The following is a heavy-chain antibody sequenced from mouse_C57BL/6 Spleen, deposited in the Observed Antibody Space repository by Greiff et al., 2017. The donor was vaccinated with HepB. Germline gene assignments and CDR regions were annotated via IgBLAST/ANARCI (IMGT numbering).Heavy chain of an antibody. J-gene: IGHJ4*01. V-gene: IGHV1-15*01. CDR1: GYTFTDYE. CDR3: TRGEAMDY. CDR2: IDPETGGT. Sequence: LQESGAELVRPGASVTLSCKASGYTFTDYEMHWVKQTPVHGLEWIGAIDPETGGTAYNQKFKGKAILTADKSSSTAYMELRSLTSEDSAVYYCTRGEAMDYWGQGTSVTVSS.